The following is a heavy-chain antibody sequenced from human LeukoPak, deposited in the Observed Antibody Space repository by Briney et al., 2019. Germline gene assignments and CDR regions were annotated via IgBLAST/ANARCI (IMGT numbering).Heavy chain of an antibody. D-gene: IGHD3-9*01. CDR2: ISYDGSNK. J-gene: IGHJ4*02. CDR3: ARDKDGPYYDILTGYRNFDY. Sequence: GGSLRLSCAASGFTFSSYAMHWVRQAPGKGLEWVAVISYDGSNKYYADSVKGRFTISRDNSKNTLYLQMNSLRAEDTAVYYCARDKDGPYYDILTGYRNFDYWGQGTLVTVSS. V-gene: IGHV3-30-3*01. CDR1: GFTFSSYA.